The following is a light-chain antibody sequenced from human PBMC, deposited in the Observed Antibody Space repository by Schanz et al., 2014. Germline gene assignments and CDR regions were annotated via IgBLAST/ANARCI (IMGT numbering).Light chain of an antibody. CDR3: QQYNSYSPYT. CDR2: DAS. Sequence: DIQMTQSPSSLSASVGDRVTLVCQASQDISNYLNWFQQKPGKAPKLLIYDASDLETGVPSRFSGSGSGTDFTLTISSLQPEDFATYYCQQYNSYSPYTFGQGTKVEIK. J-gene: IGKJ2*01. V-gene: IGKV1-33*01. CDR1: QDISNY.